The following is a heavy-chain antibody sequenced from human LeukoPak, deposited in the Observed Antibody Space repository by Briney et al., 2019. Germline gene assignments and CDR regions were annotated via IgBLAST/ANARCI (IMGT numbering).Heavy chain of an antibody. CDR3: ARTVTLDY. CDR1: GGSFSGYY. V-gene: IGHV4-34*01. Sequence: SETLSLTCSVYGGSFSGYYWSWIREPPGKGLEWIGEINHSGSTNYNSSLKSRVIISRDTSKNQFSLKLSSVTAADTAVYYCARTVTLDYWGQGTLVTVSS. CDR2: INHSGST. D-gene: IGHD4-23*01. J-gene: IGHJ4*02.